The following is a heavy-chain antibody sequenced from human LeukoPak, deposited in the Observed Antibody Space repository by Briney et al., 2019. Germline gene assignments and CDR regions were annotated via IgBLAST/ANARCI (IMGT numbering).Heavy chain of an antibody. CDR2: IKPDGSAE. CDR1: GFTFSSNW. D-gene: IGHD6-13*01. Sequence: GGSLGLSCATSGFTFSSNWMSWVRHAPGRGLEWVANIKPDGSAEYYAASVKGRFTLSRDNAKNSLYLQMNSLRVEDTAVYYCARANNSSWHNWGQGTLVTVSS. J-gene: IGHJ4*02. V-gene: IGHV3-7*01. CDR3: ARANNSSWHN.